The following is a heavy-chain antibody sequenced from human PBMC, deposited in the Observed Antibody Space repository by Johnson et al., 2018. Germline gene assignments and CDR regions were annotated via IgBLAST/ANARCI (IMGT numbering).Heavy chain of an antibody. V-gene: IGHV1-69*12. CDR2: IIPLFGTA. J-gene: IGHJ6*03. D-gene: IGHD6-13*01. CDR3: AGIDSSSWLHYYYYMDV. Sequence: QVRLVQSGAEVKKPGSSVKVSCKASGGTFSSYAISWVRQAPGQGLEWMGGIIPLFGTAHYAQKFQGSVTITADESTSTDYLELSSLRSEDTAVYYCAGIDSSSWLHYYYYMDVWGKGTTVTVSS. CDR1: GGTFSSYA.